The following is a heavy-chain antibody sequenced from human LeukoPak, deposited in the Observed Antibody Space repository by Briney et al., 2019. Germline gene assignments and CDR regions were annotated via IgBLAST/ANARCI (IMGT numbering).Heavy chain of an antibody. CDR2: ISVSRSTI. Sequence: GGSLRLSCAASGFTFSSYGMHWVRQAPGKGLERVSYISVSRSTIYYADSVKGRFTISRDNAKNSLYLQMNSLRAEDTAVYYCARDDGDYAHPVDYWGQGTLVTVSS. CDR3: ARDDGDYAHPVDY. CDR1: GFTFSSYG. V-gene: IGHV3-48*04. J-gene: IGHJ4*02. D-gene: IGHD4-17*01.